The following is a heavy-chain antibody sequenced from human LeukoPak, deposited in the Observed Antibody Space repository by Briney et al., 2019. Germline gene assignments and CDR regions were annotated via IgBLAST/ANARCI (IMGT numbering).Heavy chain of an antibody. V-gene: IGHV4-4*02. Sequence: SGTLSLTCAVSGDSISTNNWWSWVRQPPGKGLEWIGEIYHSGSTNYNPSLKSRVTISVDTSKNQFSLRLSSVTAADTAVYYCARTNAFDIWGQGTMVTVSS. CDR1: GDSISTNNW. CDR3: ARTNAFDI. CDR2: IYHSGST. J-gene: IGHJ3*02.